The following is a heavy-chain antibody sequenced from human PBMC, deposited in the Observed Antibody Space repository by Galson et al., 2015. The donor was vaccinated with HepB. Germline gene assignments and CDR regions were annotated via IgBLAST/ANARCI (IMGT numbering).Heavy chain of an antibody. CDR1: GFTFSSYA. J-gene: IGHJ3*01. Sequence: SLRLSCAASGFTFSSYAMSWVRQAPGKGLAWVSAISGSGSSTYYADSVKGRFTISRDNSKNTLYVQMNSLRAEDTAVYYCAKVYRAHGDYHSFDFWGQGTMVTVSS. CDR2: ISGSGSST. D-gene: IGHD4-17*01. V-gene: IGHV3-23*01. CDR3: AKVYRAHGDYHSFDF.